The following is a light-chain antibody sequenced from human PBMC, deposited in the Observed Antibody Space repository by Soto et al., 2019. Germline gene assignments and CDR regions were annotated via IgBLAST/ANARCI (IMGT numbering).Light chain of an antibody. CDR1: QSVSSSY. CDR3: QQYET. Sequence: EIVLTQSPGTLSLSPGERATLSCRASQSVSSSYLAWYQQKPGQAPRLLIYGASSRATGIPDRFIGSGSGTDFTLTISRLEPEDFAVYYCQQYETFGQGTKVEIK. CDR2: GAS. J-gene: IGKJ1*01. V-gene: IGKV3-20*01.